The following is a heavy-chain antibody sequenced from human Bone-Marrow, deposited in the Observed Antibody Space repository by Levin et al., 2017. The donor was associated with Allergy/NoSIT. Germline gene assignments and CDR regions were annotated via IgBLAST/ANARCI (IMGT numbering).Heavy chain of an antibody. CDR2: IIPIFGTA. V-gene: IGHV1-69*13. D-gene: IGHD3-3*01. Sequence: SVKVSCKASGGTFSSYAISWVRQAPGQGLEWMGGIIPIFGTANYAQKFQGRVTITADESTSTAYMELSSLRSEDTAVYYCASYWSGYYTSYYGMDVWGQGTTVTVSS. J-gene: IGHJ6*02. CDR3: ASYWSGYYTSYYGMDV. CDR1: GGTFSSYA.